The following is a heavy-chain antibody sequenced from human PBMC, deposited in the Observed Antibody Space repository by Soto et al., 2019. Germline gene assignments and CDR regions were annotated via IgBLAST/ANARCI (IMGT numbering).Heavy chain of an antibody. Sequence: PGESLKISCKGSGYSFTSYWIGWVRQMPGKGLEWMGIIYPGDSDTRYSPSFQGQVTISADKSISTAYLQWSSLKASDTAMYYCARRPITMVRAVIAPSFDYWGQGTLVTLSS. V-gene: IGHV5-51*01. J-gene: IGHJ4*02. CDR3: ARRPITMVRAVIAPSFDY. D-gene: IGHD3-10*01. CDR1: GYSFTSYW. CDR2: IYPGDSDT.